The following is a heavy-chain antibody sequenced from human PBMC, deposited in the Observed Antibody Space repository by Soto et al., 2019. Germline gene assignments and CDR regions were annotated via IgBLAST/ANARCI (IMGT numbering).Heavy chain of an antibody. Sequence: SETLSLTCTVSGGSISSYYWSWIRQPPGKGLEWIGYIYHSGSTYYNPSLKSRVTISVDRSKNQISLKLSSVTAADTAVYYCASSYFTVTTMDYWGQGTLVTVSS. V-gene: IGHV4-59*12. CDR1: GGSISSYY. CDR2: IYHSGST. D-gene: IGHD4-17*01. J-gene: IGHJ4*02. CDR3: ASSYFTVTTMDY.